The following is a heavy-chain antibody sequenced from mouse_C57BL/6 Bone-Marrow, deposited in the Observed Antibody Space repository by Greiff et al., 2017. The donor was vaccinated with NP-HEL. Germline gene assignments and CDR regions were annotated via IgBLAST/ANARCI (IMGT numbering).Heavy chain of an antibody. J-gene: IGHJ1*03. CDR3: ARQGDYGRANWYFDV. CDR2: ISNGGGST. Sequence: EVKLVESGGGLVQPGGSLKLSCAASGFTFSDYYMYWVRQTPEKRLEWVAYISNGGGSTYYPDTVKGRFTISRDYAKNTLYLQMSRLKSEDTAMYYCARQGDYGRANWYFDVWGTGTTVTVSS. D-gene: IGHD1-1*01. CDR1: GFTFSDYY. V-gene: IGHV5-12*01.